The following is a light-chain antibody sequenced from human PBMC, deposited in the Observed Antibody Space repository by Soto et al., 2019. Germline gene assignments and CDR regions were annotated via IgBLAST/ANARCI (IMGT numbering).Light chain of an antibody. V-gene: IGKV3-20*01. CDR2: GAS. J-gene: IGKJ5*01. CDR1: QSVSSSY. CDR3: QQYGSSPFP. Sequence: GWTQSPGTLSLSPGERATLSCRASQSVSSSYLAWYQQKPGQAPRPLIYGASSRATGIPDRFSGSGSGTDFTLTISRLEPGDFAVYYCQQYGSSPFPFGQGTRLEV.